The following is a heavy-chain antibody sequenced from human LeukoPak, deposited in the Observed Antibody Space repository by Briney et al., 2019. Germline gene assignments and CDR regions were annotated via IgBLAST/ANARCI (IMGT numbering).Heavy chain of an antibody. V-gene: IGHV4-59*01. CDR2: IFYSGST. CDR1: GGSISSYY. CDR3: ARIGSAPLVAGNWFDP. J-gene: IGHJ5*02. D-gene: IGHD5-12*01. Sequence: SETLSLTCTVSGGSISSYYWSWIRQPPGKGLEWLGYIFYSGSTNYNPSLKSRVTISVDTSKNQFSLKLSSVTAADTAVYYCARIGSAPLVAGNWFDPWGQGTLVTVSS.